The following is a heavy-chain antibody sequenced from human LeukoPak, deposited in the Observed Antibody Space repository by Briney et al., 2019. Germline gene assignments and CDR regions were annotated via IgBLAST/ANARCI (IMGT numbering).Heavy chain of an antibody. CDR1: GFTFSSYS. J-gene: IGHJ6*03. CDR3: ARVVPAAMDYYYYYYMDV. CDR2: ISNSSSTI. Sequence: GGSLRLSCAASGFTFSSYSMNWVRQAPGKGLEWVSYISNSSSTIYYADSVKGRFTISRDNAKNSLYLQMNSLRAEDTAVYYCARVVPAAMDYYYYYYMDVWGKGTTVTVSS. D-gene: IGHD2-2*01. V-gene: IGHV3-48*01.